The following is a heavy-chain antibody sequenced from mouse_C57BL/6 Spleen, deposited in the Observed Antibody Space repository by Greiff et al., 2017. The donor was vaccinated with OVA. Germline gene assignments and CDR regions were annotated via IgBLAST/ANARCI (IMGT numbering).Heavy chain of an antibody. J-gene: IGHJ4*01. V-gene: IGHV5-16*01. CDR3: ARELTFYAMDY. CDR2: INYDGSST. Sequence: EVNLVESEGGLVQPGSSMKLSCTASGFTFSDYYMAWVRQVPEKGLEWVANINYDGSSTYYLDSLKSRFIISRDNAKNILYLQMSSLKSEDTATYYCARELTFYAMDYWGQGTSVTVSS. CDR1: GFTFSDYY. D-gene: IGHD4-1*01.